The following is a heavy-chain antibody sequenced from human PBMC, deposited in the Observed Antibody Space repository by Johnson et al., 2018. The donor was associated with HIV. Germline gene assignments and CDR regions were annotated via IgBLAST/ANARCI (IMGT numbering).Heavy chain of an antibody. CDR2: ISWNSGSI. V-gene: IGHV3-9*01. J-gene: IGHJ3*02. CDR3: AGGRIGAFDI. Sequence: VQLVESGGGLVQPGGSLRLSCAASGFTFDDYAMHWVRQAPGKGLEWVSGISWNSGSIGYADSVKGRFTISRDNAKNSLYLQMNSLRAEDTALYDCAGGRIGAFDIWGQGTMVTVSS. CDR1: GFTFDDYA. D-gene: IGHD2-15*01.